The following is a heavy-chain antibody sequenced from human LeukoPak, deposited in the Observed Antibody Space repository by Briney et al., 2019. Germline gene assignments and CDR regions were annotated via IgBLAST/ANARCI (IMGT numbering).Heavy chain of an antibody. J-gene: IGHJ5*02. CDR2: INPNSGGT. Sequence: ASVEVSCTASGYTFTGYYMHWVRQAPGQGLEWMGWINPNSGGTNYAQKFQGWVTMTRDTSISTAYMELSRLRSDDTAVYYCARGCSSTSCYFADWFDPWGQGTLVTVSS. V-gene: IGHV1-2*04. CDR3: ARGCSSTSCYFADWFDP. D-gene: IGHD2-2*01. CDR1: GYTFTGYY.